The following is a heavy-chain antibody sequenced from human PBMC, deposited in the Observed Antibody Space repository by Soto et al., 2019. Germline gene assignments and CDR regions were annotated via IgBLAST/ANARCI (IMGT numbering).Heavy chain of an antibody. J-gene: IGHJ5*02. Sequence: QVQLVESGGGVVQPGRSLRLSCAASGFTFSSYGMHWVRQAPGKGLEWVAVIWYDGSNKYYADSVKGRFTISRDNSKNPLYLKMNSLRAEDTAVYYCARDFLAYYVSGRYVYNWFDPWGQGTLVTVSS. D-gene: IGHD3-10*01. CDR3: ARDFLAYYVSGRYVYNWFDP. CDR1: GFTFSSYG. V-gene: IGHV3-33*01. CDR2: IWYDGSNK.